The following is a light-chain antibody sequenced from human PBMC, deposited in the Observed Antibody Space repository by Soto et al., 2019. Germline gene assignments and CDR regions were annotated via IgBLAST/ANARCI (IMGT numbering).Light chain of an antibody. CDR1: QSISSW. CDR3: QQYKSYSWT. Sequence: DIQMTQSPSTLSASVGDRVTITCRASQSISSWLAWYQQKPGKAPKLLIYKASSLESGVPSRFSGSGSGTEFTLTISSLQPDDFATYYGQQYKSYSWTFGQGTKLEIK. V-gene: IGKV1-5*03. J-gene: IGKJ2*02. CDR2: KAS.